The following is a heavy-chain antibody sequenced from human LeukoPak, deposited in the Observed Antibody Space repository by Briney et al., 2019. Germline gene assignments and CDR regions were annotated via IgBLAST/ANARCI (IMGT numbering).Heavy chain of an antibody. CDR2: IYSGGST. V-gene: IGHV3-66*01. CDR1: GFTVSSNY. Sequence: GGSLRLSCAASGFTVSSNYMSWVRQAPGKGLEWVSVIYSGGSTYYADSVKGRFTISRDNSKNTLYLQMNSLRAEDTAVYYCARAAGDKPYYYYGMDVWGQGTTVTVSS. CDR3: ARAAGDKPYYYYGMDV. J-gene: IGHJ6*02. D-gene: IGHD2-21*02.